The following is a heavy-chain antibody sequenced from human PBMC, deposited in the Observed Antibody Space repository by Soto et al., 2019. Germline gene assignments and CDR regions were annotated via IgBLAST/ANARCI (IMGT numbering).Heavy chain of an antibody. D-gene: IGHD3-3*01. CDR1: GFSLSDYA. CDR2: ISSDSRTI. J-gene: IGHJ6*02. CDR3: ARIKLVEWFLINVDVYDMDV. Sequence: GGFLRLSCVASGFSLSDYAVNWVRQAPGKGLEWVSFISSDSRTIYYADSVEGRFTVSRDNARNSVSLQMDSLRDEDAAVYYCARIKLVEWFLINVDVYDMDVWGQGTPVTVSS. V-gene: IGHV3-48*02.